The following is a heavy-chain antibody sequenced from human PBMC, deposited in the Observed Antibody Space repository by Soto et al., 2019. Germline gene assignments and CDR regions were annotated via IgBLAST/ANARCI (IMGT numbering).Heavy chain of an antibody. Sequence: QVQLVESGGGVVQPGRSLRLSCAASGFTFDHYAMHWVRQAPGKGLEWVAVLWSDGRSKYYADSVKGRFTISRDSSKNTLYLQMNSLRAEDTAVFYCARAPSGPAATPYYFDYWGQGTRVTVSS. CDR1: GFTFDHYA. CDR2: LWSDGRSK. D-gene: IGHD2-2*02. V-gene: IGHV3-33*01. J-gene: IGHJ4*02. CDR3: ARAPSGPAATPYYFDY.